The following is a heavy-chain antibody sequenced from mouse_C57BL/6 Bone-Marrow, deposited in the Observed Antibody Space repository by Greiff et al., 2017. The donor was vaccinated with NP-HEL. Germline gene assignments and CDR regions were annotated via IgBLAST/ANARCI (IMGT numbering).Heavy chain of an antibody. CDR1: GFSLSTFGMG. V-gene: IGHV8-8*01. J-gene: IGHJ2*01. CDR2: IWWDDDK. CDR3: ARMENYYGGYFDY. D-gene: IGHD1-1*01. Sequence: QVTLKESGPGILQPSQTLSLTCSFSGFSLSTFGMGVGWIRQPSGKGLEWLAHIWWDDDKYYNPALKSRPTISKDTSKNLVFLKISNVDTADTATYYCARMENYYGGYFDYWGQGTTLTVSS.